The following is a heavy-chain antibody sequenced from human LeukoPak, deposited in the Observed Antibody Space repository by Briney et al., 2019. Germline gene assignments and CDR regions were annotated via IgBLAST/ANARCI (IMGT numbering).Heavy chain of an antibody. Sequence: GGSLRLSCAASGNYWMHWVRQVPGKGLVWVSHINSDGSWTSYADSVKGRFTISKDKAKNTVYLQMNRLRAEDTAVYYCVSFYETYWGRGTLVTVSS. D-gene: IGHD2/OR15-2a*01. CDR3: VSFYETY. CDR2: INSDGSWT. CDR1: GNYW. J-gene: IGHJ4*02. V-gene: IGHV3-74*01.